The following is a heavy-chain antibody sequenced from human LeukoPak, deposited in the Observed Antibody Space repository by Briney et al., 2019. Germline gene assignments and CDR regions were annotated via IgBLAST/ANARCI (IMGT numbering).Heavy chain of an antibody. V-gene: IGHV3-21*01. CDR3: ATYNWDYDVDY. Sequence: AGGSLRLSCAASGFTFSSYSMNWVRQAPGKGLEWVSSISNSSSYIYYADSVKGRFTISRDNAKNSLYLQMNSLRAEDTAVYYCATYNWDYDVDYWGQGTLVTVSS. J-gene: IGHJ4*02. D-gene: IGHD1-7*01. CDR1: GFTFSSYS. CDR2: ISNSSSYI.